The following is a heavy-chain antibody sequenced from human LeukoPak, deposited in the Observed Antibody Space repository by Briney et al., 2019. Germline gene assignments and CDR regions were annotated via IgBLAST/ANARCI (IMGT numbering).Heavy chain of an antibody. CDR3: ARELPVVVVAGPIDY. J-gene: IGHJ4*02. CDR2: ISYDGSNK. V-gene: IGHV3-30-3*01. Sequence: PGGSLRLSCAASGFTFSSYAMHGVRQAPGKGLEWVAVISYDGSNKYYADSVKGRFTISRDNSKNTLYLQMNSLRAEDTAVYYCARELPVVVVAGPIDYWGQGTLVTVSS. D-gene: IGHD2-15*01. CDR1: GFTFSSYA.